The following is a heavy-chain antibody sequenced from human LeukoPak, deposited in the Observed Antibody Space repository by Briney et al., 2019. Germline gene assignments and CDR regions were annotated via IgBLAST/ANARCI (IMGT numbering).Heavy chain of an antibody. CDR1: GFTFSSNG. CDR2: ISYDGSNT. D-gene: IGHD4-17*01. J-gene: IGHJ4*02. CDR3: AKDPYGDYGPVFDY. Sequence: GRSLRLSCAASGFTFSSNGMHWVRQAPGKGLEWVAVISYDGSNTYYADSVKGRFTISRDNSKDTLYLQMNSLRPEDTAVYYCAKDPYGDYGPVFDYWGQGTLVTVSS. V-gene: IGHV3-30*18.